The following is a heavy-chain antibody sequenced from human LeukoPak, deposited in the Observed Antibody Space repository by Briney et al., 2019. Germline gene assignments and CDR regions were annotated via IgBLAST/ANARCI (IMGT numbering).Heavy chain of an antibody. CDR3: ARAPVTDDAFDI. CDR1: GVSFSGYY. Sequence: SETLSLTCAVSGVSFSGYYWSWIRQPPGKGLEWIGEINHSGSTNYNPSLKSRVNISVDTYKNQFYLKLSSVTAADTAVYYCARAPVTDDAFDIWGQGTMVTVSS. V-gene: IGHV4-34*01. D-gene: IGHD5-18*01. J-gene: IGHJ3*02. CDR2: INHSGST.